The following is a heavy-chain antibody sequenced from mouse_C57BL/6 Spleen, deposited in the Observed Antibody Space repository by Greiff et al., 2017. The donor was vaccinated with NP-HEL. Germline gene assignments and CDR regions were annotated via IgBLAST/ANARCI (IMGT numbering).Heavy chain of an antibody. CDR1: GYAFSSSW. V-gene: IGHV1-82*01. D-gene: IGHD1-1*01. CDR2: IYPGDGDT. Sequence: QVQLKQSGPELVKPGASVKISCKASGYAFSSSWMNWVKQRPGKGLEWIGRIYPGDGDTNYNGKFKGKATLTADKSSSTAYMQLSSLTSEDSAVYFCARRAPSYYGSSYYAMDYWGQGTSVTVSS. CDR3: ARRAPSYYGSSYYAMDY. J-gene: IGHJ4*01.